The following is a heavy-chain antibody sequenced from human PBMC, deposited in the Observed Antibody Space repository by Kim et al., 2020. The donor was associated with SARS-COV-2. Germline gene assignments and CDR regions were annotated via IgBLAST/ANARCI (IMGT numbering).Heavy chain of an antibody. CDR2: IDPSGTT. D-gene: IGHD5-18*01. CDR3: VYRGRGYRSFFDY. Sequence: SETLSLTCAVSGGSFSGYYWSWVRQAPGKGLEWIGEIDPSGTTNYNPSLESRVAISGDTSQDQFFLRLSSLTAADTATYYCVYRGRGYRSFFDYWGQGTLVTIPS. V-gene: IGHV4-34*01. CDR1: GGSFSGYY. J-gene: IGHJ4*02.